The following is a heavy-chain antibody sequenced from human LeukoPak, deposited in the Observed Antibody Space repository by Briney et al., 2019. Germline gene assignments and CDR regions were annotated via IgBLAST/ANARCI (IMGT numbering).Heavy chain of an antibody. Sequence: ASVKVSCKASGYTFTGYYMHWVRQAPGQGLEWMGWINPNSGGTNYAQKFQGRVTMTRDTSISTAYMELSRLRSDDTAVYYCARDGDDYDYGDYDYWGQGTLVTVSS. D-gene: IGHD4-17*01. J-gene: IGHJ4*02. CDR1: GYTFTGYY. CDR2: INPNSGGT. V-gene: IGHV1-2*02. CDR3: ARDGDDYDYGDYDY.